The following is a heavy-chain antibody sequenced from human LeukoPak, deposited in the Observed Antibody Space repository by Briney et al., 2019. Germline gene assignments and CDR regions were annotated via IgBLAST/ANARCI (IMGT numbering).Heavy chain of an antibody. CDR3: TRLKAGN. J-gene: IGHJ4*02. V-gene: IGHV3-11*01. Sequence: PGGSLRLSCTASGFAFSDYYMSWVRQAPGKGLEWVSYISDFGDTIYYADSVKGRFTVSRDNVKKSVSLEMNSLRAEDTAVYYCTRLKAGNWGPGTLVTVSS. CDR2: ISDFGDTI. CDR1: GFAFSDYY.